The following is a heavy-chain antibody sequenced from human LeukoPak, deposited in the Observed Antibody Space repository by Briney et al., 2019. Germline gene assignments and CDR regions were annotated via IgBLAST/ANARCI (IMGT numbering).Heavy chain of an antibody. V-gene: IGHV4-61*01. CDR2: IYYSGST. J-gene: IGHJ6*04. Sequence: SETLSLTCTVSGGSVSSGSYYWSWIRQPPGKGLEWIGYIYYSGSTNYNPSLKSRVTISVDTSKNQFSLKLSSVTAADTAVYYCARVIGKVAGSYYYYGMDVWSKGTTVTVSS. CDR1: GGSVSSGSYY. D-gene: IGHD6-19*01. CDR3: ARVIGKVAGSYYYYGMDV.